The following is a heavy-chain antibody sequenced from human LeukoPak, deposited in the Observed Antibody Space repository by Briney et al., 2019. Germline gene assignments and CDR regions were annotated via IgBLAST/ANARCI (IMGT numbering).Heavy chain of an antibody. D-gene: IGHD3-10*01. CDR3: ARRMAYYYGSEAFDI. CDR2: IHYSGST. V-gene: IGHV4-59*01. J-gene: IGHJ3*02. CDR1: GGSISSYY. Sequence: SETLSLTCTVSGGSISSYYWSWIRQPPGKGLEWIGNIHYSGSTNYNPSLKSRVTISVDRSKNQFSLKLNSVTAADTAVYYCARRMAYYYGSEAFDIGGQGTMVTVSS.